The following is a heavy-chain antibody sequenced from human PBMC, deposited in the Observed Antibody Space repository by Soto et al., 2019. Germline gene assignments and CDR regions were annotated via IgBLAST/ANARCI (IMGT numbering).Heavy chain of an antibody. CDR3: ARQTHYGSSAKRGFDV. CDR2: IYPDDSDS. D-gene: IGHD3-22*01. V-gene: IGHV5-51*01. Sequence: GESLKISCKGSGYSFTSYWIGWVRQMPGKGLEWMGIIYPDDSDSRYSPSFQGQVTISADKSISTAYLQWSSLKASDTAMYHCARQTHYGSSAKRGFDVWGQGTMVTVSS. CDR1: GYSFTSYW. J-gene: IGHJ3*01.